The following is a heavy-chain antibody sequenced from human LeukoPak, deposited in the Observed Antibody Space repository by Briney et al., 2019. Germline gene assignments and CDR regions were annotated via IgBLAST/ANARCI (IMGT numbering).Heavy chain of an antibody. J-gene: IGHJ4*02. Sequence: SQTLSLTCAISGDSVSSSTAAWNWIRQSPSRGLEWLGRTYYRSKWYNDYAVSVKSRITITPDTSKNQFSLQLNSVTPEDTAVYYCATFSSSWQAFDFWGQGTLVTVSS. D-gene: IGHD6-13*01. CDR2: TYYRSKWYN. V-gene: IGHV6-1*01. CDR3: ATFSSSWQAFDF. CDR1: GDSVSSSTAA.